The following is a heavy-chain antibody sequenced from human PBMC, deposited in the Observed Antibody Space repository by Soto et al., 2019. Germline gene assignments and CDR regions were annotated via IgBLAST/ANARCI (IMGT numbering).Heavy chain of an antibody. CDR2: IIPIFGTA. V-gene: IGHV1-69*01. J-gene: IGHJ1*01. Sequence: QVQLVQSGAEVKKPGSSVEVSCKAAGGTFSSAAISWVRQAPGQGLEWMGGIIPIFGTANYAQKFQGRVTITADESTSTAYMELSSLRSEDTAVYYCARVEYPRGYFQHWGQGTLVTVSS. D-gene: IGHD3-10*01. CDR1: GGTFSSAA. CDR3: ARVEYPRGYFQH.